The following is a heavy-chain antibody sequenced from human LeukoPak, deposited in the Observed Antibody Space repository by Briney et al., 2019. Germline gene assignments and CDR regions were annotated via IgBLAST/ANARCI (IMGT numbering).Heavy chain of an antibody. V-gene: IGHV4-34*01. CDR1: GGSFSGYY. Sequence: PSETLSLTCAVYGGSFSGYYWSWIRQPPGKGLEWIGEINHSGSTNYNPSLKSRVTISVDTSKNQFSLKLSSVTAADTAVYYCAEGLGYYDFWSGYSSFDPWGQGTLVTVSS. CDR3: AEGLGYYDFWSGYSSFDP. J-gene: IGHJ5*02. D-gene: IGHD3-3*01. CDR2: INHSGST.